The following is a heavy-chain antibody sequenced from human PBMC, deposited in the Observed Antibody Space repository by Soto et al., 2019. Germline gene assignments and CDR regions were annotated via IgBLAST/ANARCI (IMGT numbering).Heavy chain of an antibody. CDR2: ISHTGTT. Sequence: PSETLSPTCDVYGRSSSGYFWGWIRPSPEKGLEGIGVISHTGTTNYNASVKSGDNISLSSSNNQFSLRMTSVTAADTAVYFCARETYHYDSDAYKKTLVFDSWGPGTLVTVSS. V-gene: IGHV4-34*01. CDR3: ARETYHYDSDAYKKTLVFDS. J-gene: IGHJ4*02. CDR1: GRSSSGYF. D-gene: IGHD3-22*01.